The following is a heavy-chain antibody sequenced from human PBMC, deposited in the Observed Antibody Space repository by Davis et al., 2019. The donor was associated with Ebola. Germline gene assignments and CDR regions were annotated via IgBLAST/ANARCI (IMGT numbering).Heavy chain of an antibody. Sequence: ASVKVSCKASGYTFTSYDINWVRQATGQGLEWMGWMNPNSGNTGYAQKFQGRVTMTEDTSTDTAYMELSSLRSEDTAVYYCATAVGYVDGMDVWGQGTTVTVSS. D-gene: IGHD3-16*01. V-gene: IGHV1-8*01. J-gene: IGHJ6*02. CDR3: ATAVGYVDGMDV. CDR1: GYTFTSYD. CDR2: MNPNSGNT.